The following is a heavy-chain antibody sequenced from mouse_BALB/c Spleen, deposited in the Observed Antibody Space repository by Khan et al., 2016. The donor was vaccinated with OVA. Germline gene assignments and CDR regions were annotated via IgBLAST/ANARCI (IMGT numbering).Heavy chain of an antibody. CDR3: ARGGSSGPAWFTY. CDR1: GYSITSGYF. CDR2: IRYDGDS. V-gene: IGHV3-6*02. D-gene: IGHD3-1*01. J-gene: IGHJ3*01. Sequence: VQLKESGPGLVKPSQSLSLTCSVTGYSITSGYFWNWIRQFPGNILEWMGYIRYDGDSNYNPSLKNRISITRDTSKNRFFLQLNSVTPEDTATYYCARGGSSGPAWFTYWGQGTLVTVSA.